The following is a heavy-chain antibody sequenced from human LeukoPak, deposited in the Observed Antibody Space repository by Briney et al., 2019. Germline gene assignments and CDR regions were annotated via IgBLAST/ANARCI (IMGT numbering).Heavy chain of an antibody. CDR1: GYTFTDYY. D-gene: IGHD2-2*01. CDR2: INPNDGDT. V-gene: IGHV1-2*02. J-gene: IGHJ4*02. CDR3: ARANFRYCSSTTCLCDY. Sequence: ASVNLSCKASGYTFTDYYMHWVRQAPRQGLEWMGWINPNDGDTNYAQKFQGRVTLTRNTSTSTAHMEVSRRRSDDTAVYYCARANFRYCSSTTCLCDYWGRGTLVTVSS.